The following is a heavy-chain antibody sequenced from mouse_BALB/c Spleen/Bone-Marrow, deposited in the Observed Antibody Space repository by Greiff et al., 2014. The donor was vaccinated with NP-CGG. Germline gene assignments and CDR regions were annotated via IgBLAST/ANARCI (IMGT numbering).Heavy chain of an antibody. CDR2: IRNKANGYTT. Sequence: EVKLVESGGGLVQPGGSLRLSCATSGFTFTDYYMSWVRQPPGKALEWLGFIRNKANGYTTEYSVSVKGRFTISRDNSQSILYLQMNTLRAEDSATYYCARDYYGVFAYWGQGTLVTVSA. CDR1: GFTFTDYY. J-gene: IGHJ3*01. D-gene: IGHD1-2*01. CDR3: ARDYYGVFAY. V-gene: IGHV7-3*02.